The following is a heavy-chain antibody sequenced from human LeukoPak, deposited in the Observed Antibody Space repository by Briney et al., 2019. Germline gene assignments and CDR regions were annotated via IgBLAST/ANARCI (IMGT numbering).Heavy chain of an antibody. J-gene: IGHJ4*02. CDR1: GYTFTSYY. V-gene: IGHV1-46*01. CDR3: ARDCSGGSCYSPPLDY. CDR2: INPSGGST. Sequence: ASVKVSCKASGYTFTSYYMHWVRQAPGQGLEWMGIINPSGGSTSYAQKFQGRVTMTRDTSTSTVYMELSSLRSEDTAVYYCARDCSGGSCYSPPLDYWGQGTLATVSS. D-gene: IGHD2-15*01.